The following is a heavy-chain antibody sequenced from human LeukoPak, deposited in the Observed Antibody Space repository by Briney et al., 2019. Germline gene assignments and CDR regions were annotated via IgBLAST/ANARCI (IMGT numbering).Heavy chain of an antibody. CDR3: ATGTSGSYYVGIVRPVDY. Sequence: ASVKVSCKVSGYTLTELPIHWVRQAPGKGLEWMGGFNPDDGETVYAQMFQGRVTMTEDTSSDTASMELSSLRSEDTAVYYCATGTSGSYYVGIVRPVDYWGQGTLVTVSS. CDR2: FNPDDGET. D-gene: IGHD1-26*01. V-gene: IGHV1-24*01. J-gene: IGHJ4*02. CDR1: GYTLTELP.